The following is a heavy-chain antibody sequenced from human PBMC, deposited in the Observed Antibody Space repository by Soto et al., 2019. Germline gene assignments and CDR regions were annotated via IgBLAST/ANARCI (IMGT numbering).Heavy chain of an antibody. J-gene: IGHJ6*04. D-gene: IGHD3-3*01. CDR1: GFTFSSYS. Sequence: GGSLRLSCAASGFTFSSYSMNWVRQALGKGLEWVSSISSSSSYIYYADSVKGRFTISRDNAKNSLYLQMNSLRAEDTAVYYCARDRPQIRVTIFGVVIISGMDVWGKGTTVTVSS. CDR2: ISSSSSYI. CDR3: ARDRPQIRVTIFGVVIISGMDV. V-gene: IGHV3-21*01.